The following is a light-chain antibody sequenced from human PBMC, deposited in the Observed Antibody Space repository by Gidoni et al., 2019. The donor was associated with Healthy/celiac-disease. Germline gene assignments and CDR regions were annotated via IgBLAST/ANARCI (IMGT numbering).Light chain of an antibody. CDR1: QSISSY. Sequence: DIQMTQSPSSLSASVGDRVTITCRASQSISSYLNWYQQKPGKAPKLLIYAASSLQSGVPSRFSSSGSCTDFTLTISSLQPEDFATYYCQQSYSTPWTFGQGTKVEIK. CDR2: AAS. J-gene: IGKJ1*01. V-gene: IGKV1-39*01. CDR3: QQSYSTPWT.